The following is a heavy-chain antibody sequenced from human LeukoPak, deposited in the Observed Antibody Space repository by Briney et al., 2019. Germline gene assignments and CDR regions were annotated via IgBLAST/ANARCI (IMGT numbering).Heavy chain of an antibody. CDR1: GGSISSYY. D-gene: IGHD5-12*01. CDR3: AGAGGGYEVPYYYYGMDV. J-gene: IGHJ6*02. Sequence: SETLSLTCTVSGGSISSYYWSWIRQPPGKGLEWIGYIYYSGSTNYNPSLKSRVTISVDTSKNQFSLKLSSVTAADTAVYYCAGAGGGYEVPYYYYGMDVWGQGTTVTVSS. CDR2: IYYSGST. V-gene: IGHV4-59*01.